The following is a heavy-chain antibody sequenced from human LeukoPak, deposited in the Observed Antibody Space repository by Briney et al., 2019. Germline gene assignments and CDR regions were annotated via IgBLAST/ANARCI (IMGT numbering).Heavy chain of an antibody. CDR1: GFTFNNYC. J-gene: IGHJ3*02. V-gene: IGHV3-7*01. Sequence: GGSLRLSCAASGFTFNNYCMSWVRQVPGKGLQWVANIKQDGSAKFYVDSVKGRFTISRDNTKNSLYLRMNSLRVEDTAVYYCARGDFSDYGDYVDAFDIWGQGTMVTVSS. D-gene: IGHD4-17*01. CDR2: IKQDGSAK. CDR3: ARGDFSDYGDYVDAFDI.